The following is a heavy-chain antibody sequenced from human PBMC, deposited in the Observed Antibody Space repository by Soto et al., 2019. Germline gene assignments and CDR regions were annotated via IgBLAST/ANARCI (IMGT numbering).Heavy chain of an antibody. CDR1: GGSISSYY. V-gene: IGHV4-59*08. CDR2: IYYSGST. CDR3: ARYIAAAGTEWFDP. Sequence: QVQLQESGPGLVKPSETLSLTCTVSGGSISSYYWSWIRQPPGKGLEWIGYIYYSGSTNYNPSLKSRVTISVDTSKNQFSLKLRSVTAADTAVYYCARYIAAAGTEWFDPWGQGTLVTVSS. D-gene: IGHD6-13*01. J-gene: IGHJ5*02.